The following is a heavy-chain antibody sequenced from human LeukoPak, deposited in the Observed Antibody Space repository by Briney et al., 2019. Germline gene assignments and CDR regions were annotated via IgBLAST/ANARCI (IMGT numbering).Heavy chain of an antibody. V-gene: IGHV3-48*01. CDR3: ARAHPGDYSDFQFDY. D-gene: IGHD4-11*01. J-gene: IGHJ4*02. CDR1: GFTFSSYT. CDR2: ISSTSSTI. Sequence: GGSLRLSCAVSGFTFSSYTMNWVRQAPGKGLERVSYISSTSSTIYYADSVKGRFTISRDNAKNSLYLQMNSLRAEDTAVYYCARAHPGDYSDFQFDYWGQGTLVTVSS.